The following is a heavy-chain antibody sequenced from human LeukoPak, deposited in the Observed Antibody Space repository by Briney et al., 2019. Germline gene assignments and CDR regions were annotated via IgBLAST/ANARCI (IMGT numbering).Heavy chain of an antibody. CDR2: IYYSGST. CDR3: ARTTVAVAGQRRHFDY. Sequence: PSETLSLTCTVSGGSISSYYWSWIRQPPGKGLEWIGYIYYSGSTNYNPSLKSRVTISVDTSKNQFSLKLSSVTAADTAVYYCARTTVAVAGQRRHFDYWGQGTLVTVSS. CDR1: GGSISSYY. D-gene: IGHD6-19*01. J-gene: IGHJ4*02. V-gene: IGHV4-59*01.